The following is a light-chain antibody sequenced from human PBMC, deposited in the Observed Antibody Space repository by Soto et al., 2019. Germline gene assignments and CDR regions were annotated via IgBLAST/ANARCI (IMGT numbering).Light chain of an antibody. CDR3: QQYNSMLP. CDR2: DAS. V-gene: IGKV1-33*01. CDR1: HDVSRN. J-gene: IGKJ4*01. Sequence: DIQMTQSPSSLSASVGDRVTIACQSSHDVSRNLNWFQQKPGEAPKLLIYDASNLERGVPSRFSASGSGTDFTFTISSLQPEDVPTYYCQQYNSMLPFGGG.